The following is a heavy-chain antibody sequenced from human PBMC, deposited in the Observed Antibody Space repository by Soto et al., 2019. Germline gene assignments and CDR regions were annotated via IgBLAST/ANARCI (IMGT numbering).Heavy chain of an antibody. J-gene: IGHJ4*02. CDR1: GFTFSYYA. CDR2: ISGISGYI. CDR3: ARARVHNYHEYDFDY. Sequence: GGSLRLSCAASGFTFSYYALHWVRRAPGKGLEWVSSISGISGYIRYEDSVKGRFTISRDNAKTTLYLQMNSLTAEDTAVYYFARARVHNYHEYDFDYWGQGTLVTVSS. D-gene: IGHD3-22*01. V-gene: IGHV3-21*06.